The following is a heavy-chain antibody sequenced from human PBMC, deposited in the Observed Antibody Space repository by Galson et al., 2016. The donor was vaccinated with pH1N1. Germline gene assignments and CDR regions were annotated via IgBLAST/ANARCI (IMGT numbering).Heavy chain of an antibody. V-gene: IGHV1-2*06. CDR2: INPNSGAT. D-gene: IGHD4-17*01. CDR3: ARPSYGDHHDY. CDR1: GYTFTDYY. J-gene: IGHJ4*02. Sequence: SVKVSCKASGYTFTDYYIHWVRQAPGQGLEWMGRINPNSGATNYAQKFQGRVTMTRDTSISTAYMELSRLRSDDTAMFYCARPSYGDHHDYWGQGTLVTVSP.